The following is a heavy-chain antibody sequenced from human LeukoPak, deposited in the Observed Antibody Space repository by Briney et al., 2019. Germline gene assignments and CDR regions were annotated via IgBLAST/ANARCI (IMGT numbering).Heavy chain of an antibody. J-gene: IGHJ3*02. CDR2: INTNTGNP. CDR3: ARDSSSWSREPHDAFDI. CDR1: GYTFTNDA. V-gene: IGHV7-4-1*02. D-gene: IGHD6-13*01. Sequence: GASVKVSCKASGYTFTNDAMIWVRQAPGQGPEWMGWINTNTGNPTYAQGFTGRFVFSLDTSVSTAYLQISSLKAEDTAVYYCARDSSSWSREPHDAFDIWGQGTMVTVSS.